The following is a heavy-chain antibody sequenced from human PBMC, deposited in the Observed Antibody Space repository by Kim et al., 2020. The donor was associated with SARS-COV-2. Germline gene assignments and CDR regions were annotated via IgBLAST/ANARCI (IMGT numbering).Heavy chain of an antibody. J-gene: IGHJ4*02. CDR1: GRSISGTTYS. CDR3: AVILRGNF. D-gene: IGHD1-26*01. Sequence: SETLSLTCSVSGRSISGTTYSWDWIRQPPGKGLEWIGTIFSGGNTYYNPSLQSRVTISVDTSKNQFSLDLSSVTAADTAVNYCAVILRGNFWGQGTLVTV. V-gene: IGHV4-39*01. CDR2: IFSGGNT.